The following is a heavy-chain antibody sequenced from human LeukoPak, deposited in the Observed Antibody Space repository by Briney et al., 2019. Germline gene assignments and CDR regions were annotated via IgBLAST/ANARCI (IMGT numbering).Heavy chain of an antibody. CDR1: GFIFSSYS. CDR3: AELGITMIGGV. J-gene: IGHJ6*04. Sequence: GGSLRLSCAASGFIFSSYSMNWVRQAPGKGLEWVSSISSSSIYIYYADSVKGRFTISRDNAKNSLYLQMNSLRAEDTAVYYCAELGITMIGGVWGKGTTVTISS. D-gene: IGHD3-10*02. CDR2: ISSSSIYI. V-gene: IGHV3-21*01.